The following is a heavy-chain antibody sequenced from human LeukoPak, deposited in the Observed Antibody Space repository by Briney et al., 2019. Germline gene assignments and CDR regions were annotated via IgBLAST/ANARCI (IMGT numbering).Heavy chain of an antibody. D-gene: IGHD7-27*01. CDR2: IYYSGST. J-gene: IGHJ3*02. CDR3: ARWGRGVSAFDI. V-gene: IGHV4-59*01. Sequence: SETLSLTCTVSGGSISSYYWSWIRQPPGKGLEWIGYIYYSGSTNYNPSLKSRVTISVDTSKNQFSLKLSSVTAADTAVYYCARWGRGVSAFDIWGQGTMVTVSS. CDR1: GGSISSYY.